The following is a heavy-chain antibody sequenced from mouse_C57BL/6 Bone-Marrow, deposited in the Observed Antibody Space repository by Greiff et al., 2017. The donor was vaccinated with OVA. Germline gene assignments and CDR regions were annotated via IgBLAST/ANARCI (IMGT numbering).Heavy chain of an antibody. CDR1: GYAFSSSW. J-gene: IGHJ4*01. V-gene: IGHV1-82*01. CDR3: ARHSSGPLYYAMDY. D-gene: IGHD3-2*02. CDR2: IYPGDGDT. Sequence: VQLQQSGPELVKPGASVKISCKASGYAFSSSWMNWVKQRPGKGLEWIGRIYPGDGDTNYNGKFKGKATLTADKSSSTAYMQLSGLTSEDSAVYFCARHSSGPLYYAMDYWGQGTSVTVSS.